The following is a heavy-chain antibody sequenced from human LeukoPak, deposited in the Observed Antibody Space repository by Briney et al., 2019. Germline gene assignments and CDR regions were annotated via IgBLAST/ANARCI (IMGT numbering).Heavy chain of an antibody. V-gene: IGHV1-2*02. Sequence: ASVKVSCKASGYTFTGYYMHWVRQAPGQGLEWMGWINPNSGGTNYAQKFQGRVTMTRDTSISTAYMELSRLRSDDTAVYYCARVLQRKNSSGWVLYYWGQGTLVTVSS. CDR2: INPNSGGT. D-gene: IGHD6-19*01. J-gene: IGHJ4*02. CDR3: ARVLQRKNSSGWVLYY. CDR1: GYTFTGYY.